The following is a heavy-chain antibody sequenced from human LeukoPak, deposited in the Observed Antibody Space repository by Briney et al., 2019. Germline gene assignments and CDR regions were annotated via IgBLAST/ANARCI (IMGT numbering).Heavy chain of an antibody. CDR1: GFTFSSYA. V-gene: IGHV3-23*01. D-gene: IGHD2-2*01. Sequence: GGSLRLSCAASGFTFSSYAMSWVRQAPGKGLEWVSAISGSGGSTYYADSVKGRFTISRDNSKNTLYLRMNSLRAEDTAVYYCAKLIQVSRYCSSTSCRDAFDIWGQGTMVTVSS. CDR2: ISGSGGST. J-gene: IGHJ3*02. CDR3: AKLIQVSRYCSSTSCRDAFDI.